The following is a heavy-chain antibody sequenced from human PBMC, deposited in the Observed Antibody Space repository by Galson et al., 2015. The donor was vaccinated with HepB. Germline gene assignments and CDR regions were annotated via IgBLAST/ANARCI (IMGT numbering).Heavy chain of an antibody. J-gene: IGHJ6*02. CDR2: TYYTSKWYN. CDR3: ARGQPSYYAMDV. CDR1: GDSVSRNGAA. Sequence: CAISGDSVSRNGAAWNWIRQSPSRGLEWLGRTYYTSKWYNDYAISLKSRIIINPDTSRNGFPLQLNSVTPEDTAVYFCARGQPSYYAMDVWGQGTTVTVSS. V-gene: IGHV6-1*01.